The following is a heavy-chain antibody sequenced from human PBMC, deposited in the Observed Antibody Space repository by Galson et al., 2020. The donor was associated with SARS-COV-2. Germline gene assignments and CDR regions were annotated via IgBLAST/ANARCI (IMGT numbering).Heavy chain of an antibody. Sequence: KVSCKVSGYTLTELSMHWVRQAPGKGLEWMGGFDPEDGETIYAQKFQGRVTMTEDTSTDTAYMELSSLRSEDTAVYYCATGSPAVRYCTNGVCYSNWFDPWGQGTLVTVSS. D-gene: IGHD2-8*01. CDR1: GYTLTELS. CDR2: FDPEDGET. V-gene: IGHV1-24*01. CDR3: ATGSPAVRYCTNGVCYSNWFDP. J-gene: IGHJ5*02.